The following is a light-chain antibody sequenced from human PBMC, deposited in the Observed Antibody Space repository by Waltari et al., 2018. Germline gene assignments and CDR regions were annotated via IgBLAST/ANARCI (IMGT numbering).Light chain of an antibody. CDR2: SNN. CDR3: AAWDDSRDGWV. CDR1: GSNIGGNT. Sequence: VLPHPPSAPGPPGQGFTIPFSGRGSNIGGNTVTWYKRPPGTAPKPLIYSNNPRPSGAPARFPGPKSGTSASLAISGLQSEDEANNYWAAWDDSRDGWVFGGGTKLTVL. V-gene: IGLV1-44*01. J-gene: IGLJ3*02.